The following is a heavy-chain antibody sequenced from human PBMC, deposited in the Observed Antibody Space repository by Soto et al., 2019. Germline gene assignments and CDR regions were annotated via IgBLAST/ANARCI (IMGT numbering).Heavy chain of an antibody. D-gene: IGHD2-2*01. CDR2: IWYDGSNK. V-gene: IGHV3-33*01. Sequence: GGSLRLSCAASGFTFSSYGMHWVRQAPGKGLEWVAVIWYDGSNKYYADSVKGRFTISRDNSKNTLYLQMNSLRAEDTAVYYCARDAYCSSTSCQDNWFDPWGQGTLVTVSS. CDR3: ARDAYCSSTSCQDNWFDP. CDR1: GFTFSSYG. J-gene: IGHJ5*02.